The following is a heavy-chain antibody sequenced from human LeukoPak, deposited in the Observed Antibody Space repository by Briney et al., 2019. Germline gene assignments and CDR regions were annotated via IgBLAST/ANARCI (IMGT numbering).Heavy chain of an antibody. J-gene: IGHJ4*02. V-gene: IGHV4-31*03. Sequence: SETLSLTCTVSGGSLSSGGYYWSWIRQHPGRGLEWIGYIYYSGSTYYNPSLKSRVTISVDTSKNQFSLKLSSVTAADTAVYYCARHYYDSSGYSVGFDYWGQGTLVTVSS. D-gene: IGHD3-22*01. CDR1: GGSLSSGGYY. CDR2: IYYSGST. CDR3: ARHYYDSSGYSVGFDY.